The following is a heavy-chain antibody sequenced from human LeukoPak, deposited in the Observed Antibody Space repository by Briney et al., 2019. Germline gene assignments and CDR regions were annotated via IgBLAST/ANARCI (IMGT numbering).Heavy chain of an antibody. CDR2: IYKDGSS. V-gene: IGHV3-66*01. Sequence: GGSLRLSCAASAFTVSSNYMSWVRQPPGKGLEWVSVIYKDGSSYYADSVKGRFTISRDNSKNTLCLQMNSLRAEDTAVYYCARDRPFGGVLDFDYWGQGTLVTVSS. CDR3: ARDRPFGGVLDFDY. J-gene: IGHJ4*02. CDR1: AFTVSSNY. D-gene: IGHD3-16*01.